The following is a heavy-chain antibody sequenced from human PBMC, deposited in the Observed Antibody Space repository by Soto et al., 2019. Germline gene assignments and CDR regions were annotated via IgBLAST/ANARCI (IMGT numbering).Heavy chain of an antibody. D-gene: IGHD3-9*01. CDR2: INHSGST. V-gene: IGHV4-34*01. CDR1: GGSFSGYY. CDR3: ARGGPSVRYFDWLSGPNYYYYMDV. J-gene: IGHJ6*03. Sequence: SETLSLTCAVYGGSFSGYYWSWIRQPPGKGLEWIGEINHSGSTNYNPSLKSRVTISVDTSKNQFSLKLSSVTAADTAVYYCARGGPSVRYFDWLSGPNYYYYMDVWGKGTTVTVS.